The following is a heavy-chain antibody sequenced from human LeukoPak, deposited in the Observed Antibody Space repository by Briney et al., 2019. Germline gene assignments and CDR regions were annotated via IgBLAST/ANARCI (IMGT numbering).Heavy chain of an antibody. Sequence: PSETLSLTCAVYGGSFSGYYWSWIRQPPGKGLEWIGEINHSGSTNYNLSLKSRVTISVDTSKNQFSLKLSSVTAADTAVYYCARWRERLPLGPYNWFDPWGQGTLVTVSS. CDR3: ARWRERLPLGPYNWFDP. CDR1: GGSFSGYY. V-gene: IGHV4-34*01. CDR2: INHSGST. J-gene: IGHJ5*02. D-gene: IGHD3-3*01.